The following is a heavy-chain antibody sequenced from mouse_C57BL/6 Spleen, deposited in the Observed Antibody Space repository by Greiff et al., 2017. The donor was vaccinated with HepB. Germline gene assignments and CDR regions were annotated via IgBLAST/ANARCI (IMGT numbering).Heavy chain of an antibody. J-gene: IGHJ2*01. CDR1: GFTFSDYG. CDR2: ISSGSSTI. Sequence: EVKVVESGGGLVKPGGSLKLSCAASGFTFSDYGMHWVRQAPEKGLEWVAYISSGSSTIYYADTVKGRFTISRDNAKNTLFLQMTSLRSEDTAMYYCARPYYGSSPYYFDYWGQGTTLTVSS. CDR3: ARPYYGSSPYYFDY. V-gene: IGHV5-17*01. D-gene: IGHD1-1*01.